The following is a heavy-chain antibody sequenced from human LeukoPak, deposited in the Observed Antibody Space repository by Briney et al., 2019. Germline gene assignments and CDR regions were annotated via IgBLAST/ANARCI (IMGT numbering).Heavy chain of an antibody. CDR3: ARRDYYDSSGYYAPFDY. V-gene: IGHV4-34*01. J-gene: IGHJ4*02. CDR2: INHSGST. D-gene: IGHD3-22*01. Sequence: SETLSLTCAVYGGSFRGYYWSWIRQPPGKGLEWIGEINHSGSTNYNPSLKSRVTISVDTSKNQFSLKLSSVTAADTAVYYCARRDYYDSSGYYAPFDYWGQGTLVTVSS. CDR1: GGSFRGYY.